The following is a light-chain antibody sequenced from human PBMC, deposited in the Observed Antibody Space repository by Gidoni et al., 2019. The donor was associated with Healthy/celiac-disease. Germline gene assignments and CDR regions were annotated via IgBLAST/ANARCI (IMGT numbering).Light chain of an antibody. J-gene: IGKJ1*01. CDR3: QQYGSSPLT. Sequence: EIVLTQSPGTLSLSPGERATLSCRPSQSVSSSYLAWYQQKPGQAPRLLIYGASSRATGIPDGFSGSGSGTDFTLTISRLEPEDFAVYYCQQYGSSPLTFGQGTKVEIK. V-gene: IGKV3-20*01. CDR1: QSVSSSY. CDR2: GAS.